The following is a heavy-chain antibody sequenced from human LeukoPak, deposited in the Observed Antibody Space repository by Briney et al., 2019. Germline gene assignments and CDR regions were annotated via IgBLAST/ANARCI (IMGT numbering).Heavy chain of an antibody. CDR2: IYHSGST. CDR1: GGSISSSNW. D-gene: IGHD7-27*01. Sequence: PSETLSLTCAVSGGSISSSNWWSWVRQPPGKGLEWIGEIYHSGSTNYNPSLKSRVTISVDTSKNQFSLKLSSVTAADTAVYYCARRSGEYWYFDLWGRGTLVTVSS. J-gene: IGHJ2*01. CDR3: ARRSGEYWYFDL. V-gene: IGHV4-4*02.